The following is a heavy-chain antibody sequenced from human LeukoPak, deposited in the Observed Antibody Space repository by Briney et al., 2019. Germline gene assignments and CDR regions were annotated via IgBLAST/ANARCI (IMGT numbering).Heavy chain of an antibody. CDR2: IHSDGRST. D-gene: IGHD2-15*01. CDR3: ATWGYCNSGTCDPG. J-gene: IGHJ4*02. Sequence: PGGSLRLSCVASGFTLSSYWMEWVRQAPGKGLVWVSRIHSDGRSTSYADSVKGRFTISRDSAKNTLYLQMNSLRAEDTAVYYCATWGYCNSGTCDPGWGQGTLVTVSS. V-gene: IGHV3-74*01. CDR1: GFTLSSYW.